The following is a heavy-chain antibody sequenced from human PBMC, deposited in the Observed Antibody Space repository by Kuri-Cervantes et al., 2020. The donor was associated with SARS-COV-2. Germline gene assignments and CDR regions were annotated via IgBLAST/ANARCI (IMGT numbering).Heavy chain of an antibody. CDR2: IYYSGST. D-gene: IGHD6-6*01. CDR3: ATPARPGAFDAFDI. J-gene: IGHJ3*02. Sequence: LRLSCTVSGGSISSGDYYWSWIRQPPGKGLEWIGYIYYSGSTYYNPSLKSRVTISVDTSKNQFSLKLSSVTAADTAVYYCATPARPGAFDAFDIWGQGTMVTVSS. CDR1: GGSISSGDYY. V-gene: IGHV4-30-4*08.